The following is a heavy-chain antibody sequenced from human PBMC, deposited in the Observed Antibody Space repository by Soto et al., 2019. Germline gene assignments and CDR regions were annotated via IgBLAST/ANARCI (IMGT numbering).Heavy chain of an antibody. CDR3: AKEAPVWVAVAGDYFDY. J-gene: IGHJ4*02. V-gene: IGHV3-23*01. CDR2: ISGSGGST. D-gene: IGHD6-19*01. Sequence: EVQLLESGGGLVQPGGSLRLSCAASGFTFSSYAMSWVRQAPGKGLEWVSAISGSGGSTYYADSVKGRFTISRDNSKNTLYLQMNSLRAEDTAVYYCAKEAPVWVAVAGDYFDYWGQGTLVTVSS. CDR1: GFTFSSYA.